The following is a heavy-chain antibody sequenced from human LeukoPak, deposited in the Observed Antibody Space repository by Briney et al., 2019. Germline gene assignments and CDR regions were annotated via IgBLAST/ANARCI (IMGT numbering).Heavy chain of an antibody. CDR1: GGSISDYS. D-gene: IGHD3-22*01. Sequence: PSETLSLTCTVSGGSISDYSWSWIRQPPGKGLEWIGYIYYSGGTNYNPSLKSRVTISVDTSKNQFSLKLSSVTAADTAVYYCARGLSSSGYYYLIASNWYFDLWGRGTLVTVSS. CDR3: ARGLSSSGYYYLIASNWYFDL. V-gene: IGHV4-59*01. CDR2: IYYSGGT. J-gene: IGHJ2*01.